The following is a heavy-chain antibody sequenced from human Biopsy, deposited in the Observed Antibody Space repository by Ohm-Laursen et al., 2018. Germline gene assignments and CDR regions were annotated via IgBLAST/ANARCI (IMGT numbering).Heavy chain of an antibody. V-gene: IGHV4-31*11. D-gene: IGHD5-12*01. CDR3: ARLGSGDYFPTFFDF. Sequence: TLSLTCEVYGKTFSDYYWNWIRHHPGKGLEWIGNIFYSANTYYNPSLKSRVTISVDTSKNQSSLKLSSVTAADTAVYYCARLGSGDYFPTFFDFWGQGALVTVSS. CDR2: IFYSANT. CDR1: GKTFSDYY. J-gene: IGHJ4*02.